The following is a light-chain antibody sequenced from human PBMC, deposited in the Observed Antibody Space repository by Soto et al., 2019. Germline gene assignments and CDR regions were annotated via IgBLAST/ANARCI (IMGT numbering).Light chain of an antibody. CDR1: QSITTF. CDR2: AAS. Sequence: DIQMTQSPSSLSASVGDRVTITCRASQSITTFLNWYQQEPGKAPRLLIYAASRLQSAVAPRFSGSGSGTDFTLTISSLQPEDIATYYCQQSYDTPYTFGQGTKLEIK. V-gene: IGKV1-39*01. J-gene: IGKJ2*01. CDR3: QQSYDTPYT.